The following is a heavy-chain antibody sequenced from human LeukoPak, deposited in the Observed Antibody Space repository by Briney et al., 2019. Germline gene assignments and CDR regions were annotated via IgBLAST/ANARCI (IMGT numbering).Heavy chain of an antibody. Sequence: SQTLSLTFTVSGGPISSGDYYWSWLRQPPGKGLEWIGYIYYNGSTYYNPSVKSRATIPVETSKNQFSLKLSSVTAADTAVYYCSRCLCGDDGYFQYWGQGTLVTVSS. J-gene: IGHJ1*01. D-gene: IGHD4-17*01. CDR3: SRCLCGDDGYFQY. V-gene: IGHV4-30-4*01. CDR1: GGPISSGDYY. CDR2: IYYNGST.